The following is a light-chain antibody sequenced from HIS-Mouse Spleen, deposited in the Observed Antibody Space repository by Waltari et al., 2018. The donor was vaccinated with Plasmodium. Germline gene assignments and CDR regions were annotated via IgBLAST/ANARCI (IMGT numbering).Light chain of an antibody. V-gene: IGKV1-5*03. Sequence: DIQMTQPPSTLSASVSDRVPITCRASQSISSWLAWYQQKPGKAPKLLIYKASSLESGVPSRFSGSGSGTEFTLTISSLQPDDFATYYCQQYNSYSWTFGQGTKVEIK. CDR3: QQYNSYSWT. CDR2: KAS. CDR1: QSISSW. J-gene: IGKJ1*01.